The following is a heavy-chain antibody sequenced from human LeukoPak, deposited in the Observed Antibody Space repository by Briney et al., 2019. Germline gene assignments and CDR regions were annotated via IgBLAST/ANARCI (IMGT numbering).Heavy chain of an antibody. CDR3: ARVLRPNYVWGSYEDY. D-gene: IGHD3-16*01. Sequence: GGSLRLSCAASGFTVSSNYMSWVRQAPGKGLEWVSVIYSGGSTYYADSVKGRFTISRDNSKNTLYLQMNSLRAEDTAVYYCARVLRPNYVWGSYEDYWGQGTLVTVSS. J-gene: IGHJ4*02. CDR2: IYSGGST. CDR1: GFTVSSNY. V-gene: IGHV3-53*01.